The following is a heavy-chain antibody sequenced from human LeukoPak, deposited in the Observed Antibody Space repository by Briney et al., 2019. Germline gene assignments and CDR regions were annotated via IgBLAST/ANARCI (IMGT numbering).Heavy chain of an antibody. CDR2: IYHSGTT. CDR1: GYSISSGYY. J-gene: IGHJ2*01. Sequence: SETLSLTCTVSGYSISSGYYWGWVRQSPGKGLEWIGTIYHSGTTYYNPSIKSRLSISMDTSKNQFSLKLTSVTAADTAVYYCARRPIFGVVIPPSWYFDLWGRGTLVTVSS. V-gene: IGHV4-38-2*02. D-gene: IGHD3-3*01. CDR3: ARRPIFGVVIPPSWYFDL.